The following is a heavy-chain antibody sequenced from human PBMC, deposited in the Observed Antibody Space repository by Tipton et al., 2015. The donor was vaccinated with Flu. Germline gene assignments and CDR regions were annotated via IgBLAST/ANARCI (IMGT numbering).Heavy chain of an antibody. V-gene: IGHV4-4*07. Sequence: TLSLTCSVSGDYISDYYWNWIRQSAGKGLEWLGRIYSSGSTNYNPSLESRLAMSVDTSKSQFSLELNSVTAADTAVYYCARGASSYGLDQWGQGTLVTVSS. J-gene: IGHJ4*02. CDR3: ARGASSYGLDQ. D-gene: IGHD2-21*01. CDR2: IYSSGST. CDR1: GDYISDYY.